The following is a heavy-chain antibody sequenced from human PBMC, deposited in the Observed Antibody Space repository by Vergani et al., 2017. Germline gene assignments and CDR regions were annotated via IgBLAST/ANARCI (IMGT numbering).Heavy chain of an antibody. D-gene: IGHD6-19*01. V-gene: IGHV3-9*01. CDR3: ARKQQWLVNYYYYYGMDV. CDR2: ISWNSGAV. J-gene: IGHJ6*02. Sequence: EVDLVESGGGLAQPGGSLRLSCEASGITFWKFGMHWVRQGPGKGLEWVSGISWNSGAVDYADSVRGRFTISRDNAKNSLFLEMNSLRFEDTAVYYCARKQQWLVNYYYYYGMDVWGQGTTVTVSS. CDR1: GITFWKFG.